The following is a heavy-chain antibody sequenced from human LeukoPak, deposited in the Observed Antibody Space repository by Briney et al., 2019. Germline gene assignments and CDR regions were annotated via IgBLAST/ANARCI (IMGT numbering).Heavy chain of an antibody. CDR3: ARHTDPWLQYNYYYYYGMDV. V-gene: IGHV4-39*01. CDR1: GGSINSSSYY. J-gene: IGHJ6*02. D-gene: IGHD5-12*01. CDR2: IYYSGST. Sequence: SETLSLTCTVSGGSINSSSYYWRWIRQPPGKGLEWIASIYYSGSTYYNPSLKSRVTITVDTSKNQFSLKQSSVTAADTAVYYCARHTDPWLQYNYYYYYGMDVWGQGTTVTVSS.